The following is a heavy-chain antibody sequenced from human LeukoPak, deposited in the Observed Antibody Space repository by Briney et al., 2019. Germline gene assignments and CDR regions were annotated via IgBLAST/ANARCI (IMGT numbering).Heavy chain of an antibody. J-gene: IGHJ4*02. CDR3: ARYVGYGDY. D-gene: IGHD5-18*01. Sequence: GESMRLSCAASGFTFSSYSMNWVRQAPGKGLEWVSYISSSSSTIYYADSVKGRFIISRDSAKNSLYLQMNSLRDEDTAVYYCARYVGYGDYWGQGTLVTDSS. V-gene: IGHV3-48*02. CDR2: ISSSSSTI. CDR1: GFTFSSYS.